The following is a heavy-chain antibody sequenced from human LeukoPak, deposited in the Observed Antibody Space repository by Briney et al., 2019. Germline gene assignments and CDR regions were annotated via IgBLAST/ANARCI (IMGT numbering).Heavy chain of an antibody. CDR3: AELGITMIGGV. Sequence: GGSLRLSCAASRFTFSSYAMSWVRQAPGKGLEWVSTISGSGGSTYYADSVKGRFTISRDNSKNTLYLQMNSLRAEDTAVYYCAELGITMIGGVWGKGTTVTISS. CDR1: RFTFSSYA. V-gene: IGHV3-23*01. D-gene: IGHD3-10*02. CDR2: ISGSGGST. J-gene: IGHJ6*04.